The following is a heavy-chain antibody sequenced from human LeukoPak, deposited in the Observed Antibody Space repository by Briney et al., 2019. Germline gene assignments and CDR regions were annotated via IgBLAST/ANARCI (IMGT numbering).Heavy chain of an antibody. CDR2: IYHSGST. CDR3: ASERDYGSGSYYLSDWYFDL. Sequence: PSETLSLTCTVSGYSISSGYYWGWIRQPPGKGLEWIGSIYHSGSTYYNPSLKSRVTISVDTSKNQFSLKLSSVTAADTAVYYCASERDYGSGSYYLSDWYFDLWGRGTLVTVSS. CDR1: GYSISSGYY. D-gene: IGHD3-10*01. J-gene: IGHJ2*01. V-gene: IGHV4-38-2*02.